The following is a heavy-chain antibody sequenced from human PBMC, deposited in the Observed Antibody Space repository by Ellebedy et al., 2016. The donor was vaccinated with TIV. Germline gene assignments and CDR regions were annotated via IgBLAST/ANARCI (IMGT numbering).Heavy chain of an antibody. D-gene: IGHD3-10*01. CDR1: GFTFSSYG. CDR2: ISSSSTI. Sequence: PGGSLRLSCAASGFTFSSYGMNWVRQAPGKGLEWVSYISSSSTIYYADSVKGRFTISRDNAKNPLSLQMNSLRAEDTAVYYCARVTLPWGQGTLVTVSS. V-gene: IGHV3-48*04. J-gene: IGHJ4*02. CDR3: ARVTLP.